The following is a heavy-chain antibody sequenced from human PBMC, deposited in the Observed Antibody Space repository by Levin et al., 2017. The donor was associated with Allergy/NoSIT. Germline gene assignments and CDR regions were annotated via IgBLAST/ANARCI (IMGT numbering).Heavy chain of an antibody. CDR3: ARGFRGPRGYCSSTSCPRGYYDGMDV. Sequence: SETLSLTCAVYGGSFSGYYWSWIRQPPGKGLEWIGEINHSGSTNYNPSLKSRVTISVDTSKNQFSLKLSSVTAADTAVYYCARGFRGPRGYCSSTSCPRGYYDGMDVWGQGTTVTVSS. CDR1: GGSFSGYY. CDR2: INHSGST. V-gene: IGHV4-34*01. D-gene: IGHD2-2*01. J-gene: IGHJ6*02.